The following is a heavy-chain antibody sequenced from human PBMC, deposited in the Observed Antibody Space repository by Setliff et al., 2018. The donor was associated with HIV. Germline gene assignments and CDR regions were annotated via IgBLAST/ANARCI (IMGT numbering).Heavy chain of an antibody. CDR1: GGSMNNYY. J-gene: IGHJ6*02. V-gene: IGHV4-59*01. D-gene: IGHD6-6*01. CDR3: ARDPASSRGGTDV. CDR2: IYYTGST. Sequence: SETLSLTCAVSGGSMNNYYWSWIRQSPGKGLEWIGYIYYTGSTNYNPSLKSRLTISVDTSKNQFSLNLTSVTAADTAVYYRARDPASSRGGTDVWGQGTTVTVSS.